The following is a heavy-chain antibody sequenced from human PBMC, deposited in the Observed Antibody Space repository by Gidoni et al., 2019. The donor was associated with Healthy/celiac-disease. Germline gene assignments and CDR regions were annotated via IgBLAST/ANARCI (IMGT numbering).Heavy chain of an antibody. Sequence: EVQLVGSGGGLVKPGGSLRFSCAAYGFTFSSDSLNWVRPAPGKGLEWVSYISSSRSIISYADSVKGRFTISRDNAKNSLYLQMNSLRAEDTAVYYCARVVGAATGDYWGQGTLVTVSS. CDR3: ARVVGAATGDY. V-gene: IGHV3-48*04. D-gene: IGHD2-15*01. CDR2: ISSSRSII. CDR1: GFTFSSDS. J-gene: IGHJ4*02.